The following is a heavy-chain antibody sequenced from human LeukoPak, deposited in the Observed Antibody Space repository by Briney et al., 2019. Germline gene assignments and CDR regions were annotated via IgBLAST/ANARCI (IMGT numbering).Heavy chain of an antibody. CDR2: SSSYGGST. Sequence: GGSLRLSCSASGFTFSSYAMHWVRQAPGQGLDYVSASSSYGGSTYYEDSAQGRFTISKNNSKNTLYLQTSSLRAEDSAVYYCVREVPVAILDFWGQGTLVTVSS. V-gene: IGHV3-64D*06. CDR1: GFTFSSYA. CDR3: VREVPVAILDF. D-gene: IGHD2-2*01. J-gene: IGHJ4*02.